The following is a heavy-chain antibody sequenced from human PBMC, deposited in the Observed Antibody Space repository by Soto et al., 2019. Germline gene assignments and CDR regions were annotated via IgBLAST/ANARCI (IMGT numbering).Heavy chain of an antibody. V-gene: IGHV3-30-3*01. D-gene: IGHD3-22*01. J-gene: IGHJ4*02. Sequence: QVQLVESGGGVVQPGRSLRLSCAASGFTFSSYAMHWVRQAPGKGLEWVAVISYDGSNKYYADSVKGRFTISRDNSKNTLYLQMNSLRAEDTAVYHCAQGPPGYYDSSGSPGYWGQGTLVTVSS. CDR1: GFTFSSYA. CDR2: ISYDGSNK. CDR3: AQGPPGYYDSSGSPGY.